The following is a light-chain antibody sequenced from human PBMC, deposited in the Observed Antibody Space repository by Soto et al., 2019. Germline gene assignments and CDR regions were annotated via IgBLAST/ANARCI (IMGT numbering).Light chain of an antibody. J-gene: IGLJ1*01. CDR3: SSYAGSNKSV. Sequence: QSALTQPPSASGSPGQSVTISCTGTSSDVGGYNYVSWYQQHPGKAPKLMIYEVSKRPSGVPDRFSGSKSGNTASLTVSGLQPEDKADYYCSSYAGSNKSVFGTGTKVTVL. CDR1: SSDVGGYNY. V-gene: IGLV2-8*01. CDR2: EVS.